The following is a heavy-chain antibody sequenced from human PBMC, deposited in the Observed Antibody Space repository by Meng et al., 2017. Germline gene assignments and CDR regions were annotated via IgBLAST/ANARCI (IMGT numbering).Heavy chain of an antibody. J-gene: IGHJ6*02. CDR2: INPSGGST. CDR1: GYTFTSYY. V-gene: IGHV1-46*01. CDR3: ARDRREGSWYSYYYYGMDV. Sequence: ALVKVSCKASGYTFTSYYMHWVRQAPGQGLEWMGIINPSGGSTSYAQKFQGRVTMTRDTSTSTVYMELSSLRSEDTAVYYCARDRREGSWYSYYYYGMDVWGQGTTVTVSS. D-gene: IGHD6-13*01.